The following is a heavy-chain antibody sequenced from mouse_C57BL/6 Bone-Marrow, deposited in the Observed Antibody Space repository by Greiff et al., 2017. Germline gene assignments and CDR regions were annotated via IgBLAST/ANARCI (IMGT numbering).Heavy chain of an antibody. CDR1: GFNIKDDY. CDR2: IDPENGDT. CDR3: TDPIYDGYYFDV. J-gene: IGHJ1*03. D-gene: IGHD2-3*01. Sequence: EVQLQQSGAELVRPGASVTLSCTASGFNIKDDYMHWVKQRPEQGLEWIGWIDPENGDTEYASKFQGKATITADTSSNTAYLQLSSLTSEDTAVYYCTDPIYDGYYFDVWGTGTTVTVSS. V-gene: IGHV14-4*01.